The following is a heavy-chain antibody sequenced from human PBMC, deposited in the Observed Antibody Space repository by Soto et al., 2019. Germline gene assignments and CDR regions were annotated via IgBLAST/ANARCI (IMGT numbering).Heavy chain of an antibody. V-gene: IGHV5-51*01. Sequence: PGESLKISCKGSGYSFTSYWIGWVRQMPGKGLEWMGIIYPGDSDTRYSPSFQGQVTISADKSISTAYLQWSSLKASDTAMYYCARFPSDGNWNYMNYYYGMDVWGQGTTVTVSS. CDR1: GYSFTSYW. J-gene: IGHJ6*02. D-gene: IGHD1-7*01. CDR2: IYPGDSDT. CDR3: ARFPSDGNWNYMNYYYGMDV.